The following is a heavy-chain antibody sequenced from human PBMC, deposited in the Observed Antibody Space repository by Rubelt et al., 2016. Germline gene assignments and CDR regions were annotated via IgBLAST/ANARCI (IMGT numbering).Heavy chain of an antibody. Sequence: PGGSLRLSCGASGLTVRSNYMSWVRQAPGKGLEWVSMINSAGDTYYADSVKGRFVISRDNSKNTLYLQMNSLRAEDTAVYYCARDIGGSSWYSLGMDVWGQGTTVTVSS. CDR1: GLTVRSNY. CDR2: INSAGDT. V-gene: IGHV3-53*01. J-gene: IGHJ6*02. CDR3: ARDIGGSSWYSLGMDV. D-gene: IGHD6-13*01.